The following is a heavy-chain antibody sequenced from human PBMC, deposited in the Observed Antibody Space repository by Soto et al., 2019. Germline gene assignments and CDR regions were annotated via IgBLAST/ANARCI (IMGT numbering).Heavy chain of an antibody. CDR1: GYSFTSYW. CDR3: ARHPRGICGVVSYYFDY. D-gene: IGHD3-3*01. J-gene: IGHJ4*02. V-gene: IGHV5-10-1*01. CDR2: IDPSDSYT. Sequence: PGESLKISCKGSGYSFTSYWISWVRQMPGKGLEWMGRIDPSDSYTNYSPSFQGHVTISADKSISTAYLQWSSLKASDTAMYYCARHPRGICGVVSYYFDYWGQGTLVTVSS.